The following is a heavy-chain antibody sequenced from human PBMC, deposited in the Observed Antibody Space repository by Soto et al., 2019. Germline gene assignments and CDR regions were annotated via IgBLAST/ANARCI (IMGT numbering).Heavy chain of an antibody. Sequence: SETLSLTCTVSGGSISSSSYYWGWIRQPPGKGLEWIGSIYYSGSTYYNPSLKSRVTISVDTSKNQFSLKLSSVTAADTAVYYCARQVTDPYYYYTGMEVWGQGTKATV. D-gene: IGHD2-21*02. V-gene: IGHV4-39*01. J-gene: IGHJ6*02. CDR1: GGSISSSSYY. CDR2: IYYSGST. CDR3: ARQVTDPYYYYTGMEV.